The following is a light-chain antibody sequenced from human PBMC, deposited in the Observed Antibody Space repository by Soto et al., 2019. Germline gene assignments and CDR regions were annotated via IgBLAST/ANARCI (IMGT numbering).Light chain of an antibody. V-gene: IGLV2-8*01. CDR2: GVN. CDR3: GSYAGSTHLGV. J-gene: IGLJ3*02. Sequence: QSALTQPPSASGSPGQSVSISCTGTSSDIGNYDFVSWYQHHPGKAPKLMIYGVNKRPSGVPDRFSGSKSGNTASLTVSGLQPEDEADYYCGSYAGSTHLGVFGGGTKLTVL. CDR1: SSDIGNYDF.